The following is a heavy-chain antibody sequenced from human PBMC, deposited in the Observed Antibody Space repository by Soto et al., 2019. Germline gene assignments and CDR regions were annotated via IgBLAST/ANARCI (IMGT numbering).Heavy chain of an antibody. CDR3: ARVTRGCSGGSCYSVVGYYYSMDV. D-gene: IGHD2-15*01. Sequence: SETLSLTCTVSGGSISSYYWSWIRQPPGKGLEWIGYIYYSGSTNYNPSLKSRVTISVDTSKNQFSLKLSSVTAADTAVYYCARVTRGCSGGSCYSVVGYYYSMDVWGQGTTVTVSS. CDR2: IYYSGST. V-gene: IGHV4-59*01. J-gene: IGHJ6*02. CDR1: GGSISSYY.